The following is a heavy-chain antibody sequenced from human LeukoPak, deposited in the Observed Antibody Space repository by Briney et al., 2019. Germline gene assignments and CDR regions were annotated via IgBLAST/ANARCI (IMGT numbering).Heavy chain of an antibody. CDR3: ATPGSVLIFAGFDY. CDR1: AGSISSSSYY. V-gene: IGHV4-39*01. CDR2: IYYSGST. D-gene: IGHD2-8*01. Sequence: SETMSLTCTVAAGSISSSSYYWGWIRHPPGKGLEWIGSIYYSGSTYYNPSLKRRVTISVDTSKNQSSLKLSSVTAADTAVYYCATPGSVLIFAGFDYWGQGTQVTVSS. J-gene: IGHJ4*02.